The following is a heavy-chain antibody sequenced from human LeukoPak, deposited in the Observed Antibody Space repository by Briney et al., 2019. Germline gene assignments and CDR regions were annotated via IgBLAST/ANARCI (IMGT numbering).Heavy chain of an antibody. D-gene: IGHD2-2*01. Sequence: GASVKVSCKASGYTFTSYGISWVRQAPGQGLEWMGWISAYNGNTNYAQKLQGRVTMTTDTSTSTAYMELRSLRSDDTAVYYCARVRGIIDCSSTSCLNWFDPWGQGTLVTVSS. V-gene: IGHV1-18*01. J-gene: IGHJ5*02. CDR2: ISAYNGNT. CDR1: GYTFTSYG. CDR3: ARVRGIIDCSSTSCLNWFDP.